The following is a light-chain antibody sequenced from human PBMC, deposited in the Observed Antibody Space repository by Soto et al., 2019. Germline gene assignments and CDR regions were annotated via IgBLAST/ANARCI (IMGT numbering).Light chain of an antibody. J-gene: IGKJ3*01. CDR2: AAS. CDR1: EAIINY. V-gene: IGKV1-27*01. CDR3: QKYVSSPHT. Sequence: DIQMTQSPSSLSASVGDRVTITCRASEAIINYLAWYQQRPGKVPKLLIYAASTLQSGVPSRFSGSGSGTDFTLTISSLQPEDVATYYCQKYVSSPHTFGPGTKVDIK.